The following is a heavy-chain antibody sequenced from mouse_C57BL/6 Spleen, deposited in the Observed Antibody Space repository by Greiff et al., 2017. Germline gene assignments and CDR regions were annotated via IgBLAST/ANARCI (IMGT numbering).Heavy chain of an antibody. Sequence: VQLQQPGAELVKPGASVKMSCKASGYTFTSYWITWVKQRPGQGLGWIGDIYPGSGRTTYNEKFKSKATLTVDTSSSAADMQRSSLTSEDSAGYYCARAYYYGSSSWYFDVWGTGTTVTVSS. CDR1: GYTFTSYW. CDR2: IYPGSGRT. D-gene: IGHD1-1*01. V-gene: IGHV1-55*01. CDR3: ARAYYYGSSSWYFDV. J-gene: IGHJ1*03.